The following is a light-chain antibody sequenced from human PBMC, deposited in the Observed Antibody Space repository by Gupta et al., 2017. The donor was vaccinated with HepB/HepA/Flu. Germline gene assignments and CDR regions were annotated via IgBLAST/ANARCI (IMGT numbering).Light chain of an antibody. Sequence: DIQMTQSPSSLSASVGDRVTISCRASQTISGSVNWYQQKPGKAPELLVYFVTILQSGVPTRFSGSDSGTDFTLTIARLQPEDFAPYFCQQNHFSPWTFGQGTKVEIK. V-gene: IGKV1-39*01. CDR3: QQNHFSPWT. CDR2: FVT. J-gene: IGKJ1*01. CDR1: QTISGS.